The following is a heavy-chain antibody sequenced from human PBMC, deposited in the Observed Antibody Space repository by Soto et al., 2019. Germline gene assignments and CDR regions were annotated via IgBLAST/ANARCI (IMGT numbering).Heavy chain of an antibody. D-gene: IGHD6-13*01. CDR1: GYSFTSYW. CDR3: ARPGYSSSIRSGMDV. CDR2: IDPSDSYT. J-gene: IGHJ6*02. Sequence: GESLKISCKGSGYSFTSYWISWVRQMPGKGLEWMGRIDPSDSYTNYSPSFQGHVTISADKSISTAYLQWSSLKASDTAMYYCARPGYSSSIRSGMDVWGQGTTLTVSS. V-gene: IGHV5-10-1*01.